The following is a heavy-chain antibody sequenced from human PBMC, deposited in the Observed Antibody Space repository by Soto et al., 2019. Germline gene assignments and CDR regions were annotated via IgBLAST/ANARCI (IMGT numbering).Heavy chain of an antibody. CDR1: GYNLAAYW. J-gene: IGHJ4*02. Sequence: GKSWRISCRGSGYNLAAYWITWFRQKPGKGLEWMGRIDPSDSQTYYSPSFRGHVTISATKSITTVFLQWSSLRASDTAMYYCARQIYDSDTGPNFQYYFDSWGQGTPVTVSS. V-gene: IGHV5-10-1*01. D-gene: IGHD3-22*01. CDR3: ARQIYDSDTGPNFQYYFDS. CDR2: IDPSDSQT.